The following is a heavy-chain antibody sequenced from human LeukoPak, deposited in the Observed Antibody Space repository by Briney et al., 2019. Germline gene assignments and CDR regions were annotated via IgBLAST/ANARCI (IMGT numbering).Heavy chain of an antibody. D-gene: IGHD2-15*01. Sequence: KLSETLSLTCTVSGGSISSYYWSWIRQPPGKGLEWIGYIYYSGSTNYNPSLKSRVTISVDTSKNQFSLKLSSVTAADTAVYYCAREKGYCSGGSCYSRDDAFDIWGQGTMVTVSS. CDR2: IYYSGST. J-gene: IGHJ3*02. CDR1: GGSISSYY. V-gene: IGHV4-59*01. CDR3: AREKGYCSGGSCYSRDDAFDI.